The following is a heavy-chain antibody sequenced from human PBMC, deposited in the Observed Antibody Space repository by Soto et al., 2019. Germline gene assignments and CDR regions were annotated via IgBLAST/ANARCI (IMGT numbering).Heavy chain of an antibody. V-gene: IGHV3-64*01. CDR3: VTRVSGNYDY. Sequence: EVQLAESGGGMVQPGGSLRLSCVASGFTFSSYDMHWVRQAPGKGLEYVSSISSNGGTTYYGNSVKGRFTISRDNSKNTLYLQLGSLRAEAMAGYYCVTRVSGNYDYWGPGTLVTVSS. CDR2: ISSNGGTT. J-gene: IGHJ4*02. CDR1: GFTFSSYD. D-gene: IGHD1-7*01.